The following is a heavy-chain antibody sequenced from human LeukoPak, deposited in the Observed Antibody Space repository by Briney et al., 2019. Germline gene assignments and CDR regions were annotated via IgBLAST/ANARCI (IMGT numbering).Heavy chain of an antibody. J-gene: IGHJ4*02. Sequence: ASVKVSXKASGYTFADYFIHWVRQAPGQGLEWMGRINPNTGGADYAPKFQGWVTMTRDTSISTAYVEVSRLISDDTAVYYCARDLTSTSNWEFDHWGQGTLVIVSS. CDR2: INPNTGGA. CDR3: ARDLTSTSNWEFDH. V-gene: IGHV1-2*04. D-gene: IGHD1-26*01. CDR1: GYTFADYF.